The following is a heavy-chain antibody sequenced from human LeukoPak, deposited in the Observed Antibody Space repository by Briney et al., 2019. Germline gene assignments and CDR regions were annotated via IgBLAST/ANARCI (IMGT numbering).Heavy chain of an antibody. CDR1: GGTFSSYA. Sequence: SAKVSCKASGGTFSSYAISWVRQAPGQRLEWMGGIIPIFGTANYAQKFQGRVTITADESTGTAYMDLSGLRSEDTAVYYCARGGVQLERFDYWGQGTLVTVSS. D-gene: IGHD1-1*01. CDR3: ARGGVQLERFDY. V-gene: IGHV1-69*13. CDR2: IIPIFGTA. J-gene: IGHJ4*02.